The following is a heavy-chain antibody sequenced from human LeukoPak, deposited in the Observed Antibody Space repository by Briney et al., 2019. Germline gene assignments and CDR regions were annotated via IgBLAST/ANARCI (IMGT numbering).Heavy chain of an antibody. D-gene: IGHD4-17*01. CDR1: GGSFSGYY. J-gene: IGHJ6*04. CDR2: INHSGNT. Sequence: SETLSFTCAVYGGSFSGYYWSWIRQPPGKGLEWIGEINHSGNTNYNPSLKSRVTISVDTSKNQFSLKLSSVTAADTDVYYCAGRGLRPYCYSVRDVGVKGTGVTVSS. V-gene: IGHV4-34*01. CDR3: AGRGLRPYCYSVRDV.